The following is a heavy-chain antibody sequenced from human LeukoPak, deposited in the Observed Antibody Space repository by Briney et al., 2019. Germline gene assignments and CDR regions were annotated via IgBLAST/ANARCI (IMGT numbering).Heavy chain of an antibody. D-gene: IGHD3-10*01. Sequence: PGGSLRLSCAASGFTFSGSTMKWVRQAPEKGLEWVSSISSSSYYIYHADSVKGRFTIFRDNAKNSLYLQMNSLRAEDTAVYYCATEDYYGSGNDYWGQGTLVTVSS. CDR2: ISSSSYYI. CDR3: ATEDYYGSGNDY. V-gene: IGHV3-21*01. CDR1: GFTFSGST. J-gene: IGHJ4*02.